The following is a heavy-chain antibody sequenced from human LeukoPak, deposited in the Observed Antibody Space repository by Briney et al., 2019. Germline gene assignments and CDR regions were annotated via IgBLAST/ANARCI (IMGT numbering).Heavy chain of an antibody. CDR2: ISGSGGST. Sequence: PGGSLRLSCAASGFTFSSYAMNWVRQAPGKGLEWVSAISGSGGSTYYADSVKGRSTISRDNSKNTLYLQMNSLRAEDTAVYYCAKDRSKYCSSTSCFYYYYYGMDVWGQGTTVTVSS. CDR3: AKDRSKYCSSTSCFYYYYYGMDV. V-gene: IGHV3-23*01. J-gene: IGHJ6*02. D-gene: IGHD2-2*01. CDR1: GFTFSSYA.